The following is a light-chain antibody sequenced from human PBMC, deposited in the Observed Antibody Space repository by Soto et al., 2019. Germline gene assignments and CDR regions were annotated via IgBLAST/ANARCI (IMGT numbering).Light chain of an antibody. J-gene: IGKJ4*01. CDR3: QQRSHWPPVT. V-gene: IGKV3-11*01. CDR2: DAS. CDR1: QSVSSY. Sequence: EIVLTQSPATLSLSPGERATLSCRASQSVSSYLAWYKQKPGQAPRLLIYDASNRATGIPARFSGSGSGTDFTLTISSLEPEDFAIYYCQQRSHWPPVTFGGGTKVEI.